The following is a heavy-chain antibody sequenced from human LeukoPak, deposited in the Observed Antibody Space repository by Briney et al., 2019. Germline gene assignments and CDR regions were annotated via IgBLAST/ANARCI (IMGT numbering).Heavy chain of an antibody. J-gene: IGHJ4*02. D-gene: IGHD4-11*01. CDR3: ARASEGYTVSLNY. CDR2: IYSGGST. CDR1: GFTVSSNY. Sequence: GGSLRLSCAVSGFTVSSNYMSWVRQAPGKGLEWVSVIYSGGSTYYADSVKGRFTISRDNSKNTLYLQMNSLRAEDTAVYYCARASEGYTVSLNYWGQGTLVTVSS. V-gene: IGHV3-53*01.